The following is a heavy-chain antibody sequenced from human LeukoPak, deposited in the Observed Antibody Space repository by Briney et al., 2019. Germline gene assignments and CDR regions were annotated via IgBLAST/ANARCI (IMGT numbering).Heavy chain of an antibody. V-gene: IGHV1-46*01. CDR1: GHTFTSYY. D-gene: IGHD2-21*02. CDR3: ARDGDGIAGSCGGDCYPEL. J-gene: IGHJ4*02. CDR2: INPSGGST. Sequence: GASVKVSCKASGHTFTSYYMHWVRQAPGQGLEWMGIINPSGGSTSYAQKFQGRVTMTRDTSTSTVYMELSSLRSEDTAVYYCARDGDGIAGSCGGDCYPELWGQGTLVTVSS.